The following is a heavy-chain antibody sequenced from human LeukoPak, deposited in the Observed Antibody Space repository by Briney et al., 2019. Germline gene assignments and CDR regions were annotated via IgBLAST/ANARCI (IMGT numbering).Heavy chain of an antibody. CDR2: ISTSSNTI. Sequence: SGGSLRLSCAASGVTLSTYSMNWVRQAPGKGLEWVSYISTSSNTIYYADSVKGRFTISRDNAKNSPYLQMNSLRAEDTAVYYCARRYGDYEGSFEYWGQGTLVTVSS. CDR3: ARRYGDYEGSFEY. J-gene: IGHJ4*02. V-gene: IGHV3-48*01. D-gene: IGHD4-17*01. CDR1: GVTLSTYS.